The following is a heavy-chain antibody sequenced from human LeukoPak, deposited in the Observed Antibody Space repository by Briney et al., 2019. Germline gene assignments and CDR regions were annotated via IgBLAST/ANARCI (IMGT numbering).Heavy chain of an antibody. J-gene: IGHJ4*02. CDR3: ARRGPYYYGSGSPFDY. Sequence: SETLSLTCTVSGGSISSGGYYWSWIRQHPGKGLEWIGYIYYSGSTYYNPSLKSRVTISVDTSKNQFSLKLSSVTAADTAVYYCARRGPYYYGSGSPFDYWGQGTLVTVSS. CDR2: IYYSGST. D-gene: IGHD3-10*01. CDR1: GGSISSGGYY. V-gene: IGHV4-39*01.